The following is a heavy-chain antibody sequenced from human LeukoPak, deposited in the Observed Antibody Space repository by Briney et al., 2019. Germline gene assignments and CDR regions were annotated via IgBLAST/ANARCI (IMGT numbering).Heavy chain of an antibody. D-gene: IGHD3-10*01. J-gene: IGHJ4*02. Sequence: SVKVSCKASGYTFTSYDINWVRQAPGQGLEWMGGIIPIFGTANYAQKFQGRVTITADESTSTAYMELSSLRSEDTAVYYCARDSPYYGSGSYYYFDYWGQGTLVTVSS. CDR3: ARDSPYYGSGSYYYFDY. CDR1: GYTFTSYD. CDR2: IIPIFGTA. V-gene: IGHV1-69*13.